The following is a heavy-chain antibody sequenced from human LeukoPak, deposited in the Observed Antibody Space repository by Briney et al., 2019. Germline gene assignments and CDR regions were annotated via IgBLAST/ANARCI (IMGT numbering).Heavy chain of an antibody. Sequence: GESLRLSCAASGFTFSGYGMHWVRQAPGKGLEWVAFIRYDGNDKYYADSVKGRFTISRDNSKNTLYLQMNSLRAEDTAVYYCAARNSHGYFGTPWGQGTLVTVSS. CDR3: AARNSHGYFGTP. CDR2: IRYDGNDK. D-gene: IGHD3-22*01. CDR1: GFTFSGYG. J-gene: IGHJ5*02. V-gene: IGHV3-30*02.